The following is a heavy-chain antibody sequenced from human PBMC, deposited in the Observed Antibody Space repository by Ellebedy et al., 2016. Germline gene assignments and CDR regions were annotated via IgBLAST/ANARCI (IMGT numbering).Heavy chain of an antibody. Sequence: SETLSLTXFVSGGFIRGGASYRSFTLQAAGNGLAWTGRVHTSGNTKYRLSLRSRLIVAIDPSRSQISLKLNSVTAADTATYYGARAVPGYSYGYYMDVWGKGTAVTVSS. CDR3: ARAVPGYSYGYYMDV. J-gene: IGHJ6*03. CDR2: VHTSGNT. V-gene: IGHV4-61*02. CDR1: GGFIRGGASY. D-gene: IGHD5-18*01.